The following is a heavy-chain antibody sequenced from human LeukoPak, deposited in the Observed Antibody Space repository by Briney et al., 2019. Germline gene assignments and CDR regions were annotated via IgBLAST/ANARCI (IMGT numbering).Heavy chain of an antibody. J-gene: IGHJ4*02. CDR2: ISWNSGSI. CDR1: GFTFDDYA. V-gene: IGHV3-9*01. CDR3: AKDILYSYGSGFDY. D-gene: IGHD5-18*01. Sequence: GRSLRLSCAASGFTFDDYAMHWVRHAPGKGLEWVSGISWNSGSIVYADSVKGRFTISRDNAKNSLYLQMNSLRAEDTALYYCAKDILYSYGSGFDYWGQGTLVTVSS.